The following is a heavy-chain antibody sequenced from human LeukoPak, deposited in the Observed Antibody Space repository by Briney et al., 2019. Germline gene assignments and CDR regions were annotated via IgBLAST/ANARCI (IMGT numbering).Heavy chain of an antibody. CDR2: IYYSGST. J-gene: IGHJ5*02. CDR1: GGSISSYY. V-gene: IGHV4-59*01. CDR3: ARFFNWFDP. Sequence: SQTLSLTCTVSGGSISSYYWSWIRQPPGKGLEWIGYIYYSGSTNYNPSLKSRVTISVDTSKNQFSLKLSSVTAADTAVYYCARFFNWFDPWGQGTLVTVSS.